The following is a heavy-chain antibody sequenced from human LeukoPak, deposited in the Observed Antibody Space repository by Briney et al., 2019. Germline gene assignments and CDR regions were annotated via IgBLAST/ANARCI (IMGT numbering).Heavy chain of an antibody. CDR2: ISAYNGNT. Sequence: ASVKVSCKASGYTFTSYGISLVRQAPGRGLEWMGWISAYNGNTNYAQKLQGRVTMTTDTSTSTAYMELRSLRSDDTAVYYCARADTATGWFDPWGQGTLVTVSS. CDR1: GYTFTSYG. D-gene: IGHD5-18*01. J-gene: IGHJ5*02. V-gene: IGHV1-18*01. CDR3: ARADTATGWFDP.